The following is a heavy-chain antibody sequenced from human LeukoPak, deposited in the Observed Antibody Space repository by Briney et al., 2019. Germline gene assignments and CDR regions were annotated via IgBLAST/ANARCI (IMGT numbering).Heavy chain of an antibody. Sequence: PGGSLRLSCAVSGFTFSDTYMAWIRQAPGKGLESLSYISPSGTDISYADSVKGRFTISRDNAKNSLYLQMNSLRVEDTAVYYCTRDPRNLDYWGQGTLVTVSS. J-gene: IGHJ4*02. D-gene: IGHD1-14*01. CDR2: ISPSGTDI. CDR3: TRDPRNLDY. V-gene: IGHV3-11*01. CDR1: GFTFSDTY.